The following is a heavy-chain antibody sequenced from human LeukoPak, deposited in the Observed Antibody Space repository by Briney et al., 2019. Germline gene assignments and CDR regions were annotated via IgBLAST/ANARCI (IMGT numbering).Heavy chain of an antibody. D-gene: IGHD6-13*01. CDR1: GGSISSYY. CDR2: IYTSGST. J-gene: IGHJ4*02. CDR3: ARAAYSSSWYTFDY. Sequence: TSETLSLTCTVSGGSISSYYWSWIRQPAGKGLEWIGRIYTSGSTNYNPSLKSRVTMSVDTSKNQFSLKLSSETAADTAVYYCARAAYSSSWYTFDYWGQGTLVTVSS. V-gene: IGHV4-4*07.